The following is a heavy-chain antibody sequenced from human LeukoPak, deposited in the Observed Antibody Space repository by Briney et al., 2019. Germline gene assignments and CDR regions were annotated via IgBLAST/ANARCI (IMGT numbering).Heavy chain of an antibody. CDR3: ATSRDGYNNGGY. J-gene: IGHJ4*02. CDR1: GGSVSSGSYY. V-gene: IGHV4-61*01. Sequence: PSETLSLTCTVSGGSVSSGSYYWSWIRQPLGKGLEWIGYIYYSGSTNYNPSLKSRVTISVDTSKNQFSLKLSSVTAADTAVYYCATSRDGYNNGGYWGQGTLVTVSS. CDR2: IYYSGST. D-gene: IGHD5-24*01.